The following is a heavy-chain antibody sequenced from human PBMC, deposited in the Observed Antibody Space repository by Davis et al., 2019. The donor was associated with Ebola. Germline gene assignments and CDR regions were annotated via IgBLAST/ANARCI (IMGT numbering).Heavy chain of an antibody. V-gene: IGHV3-7*03. Sequence: PGGSLRLSCAASGFTFSIYWMTWVRQAPGTGLEWVANIKPDGSEKYYVDSVKGRFTISRDNAKNSLYLQMNSLRAEDTAIYYCARGRRLDVWGQGTTVTVSS. CDR1: GFTFSIYW. CDR3: ARGRRLDV. J-gene: IGHJ6*02. CDR2: IKPDGSEK.